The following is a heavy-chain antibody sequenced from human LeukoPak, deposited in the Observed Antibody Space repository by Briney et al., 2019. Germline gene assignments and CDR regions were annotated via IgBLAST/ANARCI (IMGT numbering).Heavy chain of an antibody. D-gene: IGHD2-21*01. Sequence: GGSLRLSCSASGFTFINYSMNWVRQAPGKGLEWVSSISSSRNYIYYADSVKGRFTISRDNAKNSLYLQMNSLRAEDTAVYYCARAISTLDYWGQGTLVTVSS. CDR2: ISSSRNYI. V-gene: IGHV3-21*01. J-gene: IGHJ4*02. CDR3: ARAISTLDY. CDR1: GFTFINYS.